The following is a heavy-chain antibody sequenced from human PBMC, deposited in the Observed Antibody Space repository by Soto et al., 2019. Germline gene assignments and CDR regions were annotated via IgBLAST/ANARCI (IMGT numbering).Heavy chain of an antibody. CDR3: AGRYGYSFDY. CDR2: IYYSGST. D-gene: IGHD1-1*01. CDR1: GGSISSYY. Sequence: QVQLQESGPGLVKPSETLSLTCTVSGGSISSYYWSWIRQPPGKGLEWIGYIYYSGSTNYNPSLKSRVTISVDTSKTPFSLRLSFVTAVDMAVNFCAGRYGYSFDYWGQGTVVTVSS. J-gene: IGHJ4*02. V-gene: IGHV4-59*08.